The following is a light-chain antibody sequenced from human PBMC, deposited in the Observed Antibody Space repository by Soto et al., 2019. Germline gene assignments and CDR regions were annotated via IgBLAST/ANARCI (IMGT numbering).Light chain of an antibody. J-gene: IGLJ1*01. CDR1: SSNIGAGYD. Sequence: QSVLTQPPSVSGAPGQRVTISCTGSSSNIGAGYDVHWYQHLPGTAPKLLIYGNTNRPSGVPDRFSGSKPGTSASLAITGLQAEDEADYYCQSYDSSLSGYVFGTGTKVTVL. V-gene: IGLV1-40*01. CDR3: QSYDSSLSGYV. CDR2: GNT.